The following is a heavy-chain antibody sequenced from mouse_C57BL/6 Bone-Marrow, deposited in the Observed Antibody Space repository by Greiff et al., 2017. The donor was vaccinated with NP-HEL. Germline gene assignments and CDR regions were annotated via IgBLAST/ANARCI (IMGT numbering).Heavy chain of an antibody. CDR1: GYTFTSYG. CDR2: IYPRSGNT. D-gene: IGHD1-1*01. CDR3: ARLVTTVVAPYWYFDV. J-gene: IGHJ1*03. Sequence: VQLVESGAELARPGASVKLSCKASGYTFTSYGISWVKQRTGQGLEWIGEIYPRSGNTYYNEKFKGKATLTADKSSSTAYMELRSLTSEDSAVYFCARLVTTVVAPYWYFDVWGTGTTVTVSS. V-gene: IGHV1-81*01.